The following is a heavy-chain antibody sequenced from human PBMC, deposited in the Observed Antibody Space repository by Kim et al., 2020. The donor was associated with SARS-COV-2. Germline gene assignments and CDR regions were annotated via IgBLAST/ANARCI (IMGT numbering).Heavy chain of an antibody. Sequence: SETLSLTCTVSGGSISSGSYYWSWIRQPAGKGLEWIGRIYTSGSTNYNPSLKSRVTISVDTSKNQFSLKLSSVTAADTAVYYCARDSSGYSSYYRYGMDVWGQGTTVTVSS. V-gene: IGHV4-61*02. CDR2: IYTSGST. CDR1: GGSISSGSYY. J-gene: IGHJ6*02. CDR3: ARDSSGYSSYYRYGMDV. D-gene: IGHD3-22*01.